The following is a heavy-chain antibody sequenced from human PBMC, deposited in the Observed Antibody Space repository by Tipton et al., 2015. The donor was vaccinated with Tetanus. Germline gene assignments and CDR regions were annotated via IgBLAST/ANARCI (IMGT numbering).Heavy chain of an antibody. V-gene: IGHV3-33*01. Sequence: SLRLSCAASGFTFSSYGMHWVRQAPGKGLEWVAVIWYDGSNKYYADSVKGRFTISRDNSKNTLYLQMNSLRAEDTAVYYCARDRAILDYDILTGYFPNLHYNWFAPWGQGTLVTVSS. CDR1: GFTFSSYG. J-gene: IGHJ5*02. CDR2: IWYDGSNK. D-gene: IGHD3-9*01. CDR3: ARDRAILDYDILTGYFPNLHYNWFAP.